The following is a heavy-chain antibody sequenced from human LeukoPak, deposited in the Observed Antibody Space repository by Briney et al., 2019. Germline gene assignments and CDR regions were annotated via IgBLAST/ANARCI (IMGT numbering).Heavy chain of an antibody. CDR1: GGTFSSYA. CDR2: IIPIIGTA. V-gene: IGHV1-69*05. D-gene: IGHD6-13*01. CDR3: ARGGIAAAATALHY. J-gene: IGHJ4*02. Sequence: ASVKLSCKASGGTFSSYAISWVRQAPGQGLEWMGGIIPIIGTANYAEKVKGRVMITTDESTSTAYMELSSLRSEDTAVYYCARGGIAAAATALHYLGEGTVVSASS.